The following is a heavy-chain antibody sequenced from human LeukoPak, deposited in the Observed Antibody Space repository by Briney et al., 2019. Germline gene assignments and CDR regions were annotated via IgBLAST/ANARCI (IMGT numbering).Heavy chain of an antibody. CDR3: AKGHCGGDCFPDAFDI. Sequence: GGSLRLSCAASGFTFSSYGMHWVRQAPGKGLEWVAVISYDGSNKYYADSVKGRFTTSRDNSKNTLYLQMNSLRAEDTAVYYCAKGHCGGDCFPDAFDIWGQGTMVTVSS. CDR2: ISYDGSNK. V-gene: IGHV3-30*18. CDR1: GFTFSSYG. J-gene: IGHJ3*02. D-gene: IGHD2-21*02.